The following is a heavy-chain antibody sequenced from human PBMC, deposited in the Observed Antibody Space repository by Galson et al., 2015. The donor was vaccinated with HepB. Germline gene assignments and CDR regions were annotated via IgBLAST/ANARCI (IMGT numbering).Heavy chain of an antibody. V-gene: IGHV3-21*01. CDR3: ARSPKGSTNPGVDD. CDR1: GFTYSTYS. CDR2: ISRGSSDI. Sequence: SLRLSCAASGFTYSTYSMNWVRQPPGKGLEWVSSISRGSSDIYYAESLGGRFTISRDNAKNTLYLHMNSLTAEDTAVYYCARSPKGSTNPGVDDWGQGTLVTVSS. J-gene: IGHJ4*02. D-gene: IGHD2-2*01.